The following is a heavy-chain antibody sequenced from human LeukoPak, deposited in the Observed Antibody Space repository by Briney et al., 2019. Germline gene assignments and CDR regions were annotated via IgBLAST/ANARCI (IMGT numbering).Heavy chain of an antibody. D-gene: IGHD3-3*01. CDR1: GYTFTSYG. CDR2: ISAYNGNT. Sequence: ASVKVSCKASGYTFTSYGISWVRQAPGQGLEWMEWISAYNGNTNYAQKLQGRVTMTTDTSTSTAYMELRSLRSDDTAVYYCARAEGDFGSVFYMEPNQNWFDPWGQGTLVTVSS. J-gene: IGHJ5*02. V-gene: IGHV1-18*01. CDR3: ARAEGDFGSVFYMEPNQNWFDP.